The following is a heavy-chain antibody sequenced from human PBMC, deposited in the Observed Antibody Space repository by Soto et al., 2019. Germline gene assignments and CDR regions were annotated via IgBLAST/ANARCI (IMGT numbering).Heavy chain of an antibody. V-gene: IGHV3-15*01. J-gene: IGHJ4*02. Sequence: GGSLRLSCAASGFTFSNAWMSWVRQAPGKGLEWVGRIKSKTDGGTTDYAAPVKGRFTISRDDSKNTLYLQMNSLKTEDTAVYYCTTELGGVRAVADNQPLLNYWGQGTLVTVSS. CDR2: IKSKTDGGTT. D-gene: IGHD6-19*01. CDR3: TTELGGVRAVADNQPLLNY. CDR1: GFTFSNAW.